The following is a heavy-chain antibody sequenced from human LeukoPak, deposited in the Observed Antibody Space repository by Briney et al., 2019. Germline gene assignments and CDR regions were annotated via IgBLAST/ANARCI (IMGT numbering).Heavy chain of an antibody. Sequence: GASVKVSCKASGHTFTGYYMHWVRQAPGQGLEWMGWINPNSGGTNYAQKFQGRVTMTRDTSISTAYMELSRLRYDGTAVYYCARDGTGNWFDPWGQGTLVTVSS. D-gene: IGHD7-27*01. V-gene: IGHV1-2*02. CDR1: GHTFTGYY. CDR2: INPNSGGT. J-gene: IGHJ5*02. CDR3: ARDGTGNWFDP.